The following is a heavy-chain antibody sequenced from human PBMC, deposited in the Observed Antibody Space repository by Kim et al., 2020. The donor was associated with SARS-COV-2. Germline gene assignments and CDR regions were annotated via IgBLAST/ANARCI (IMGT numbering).Heavy chain of an antibody. CDR1: GFTFNKAW. V-gene: IGHV3-15*01. CDR3: TTGLSVGDSDAFDI. CDR2: ITSKTDGGTT. D-gene: IGHD4-17*01. J-gene: IGHJ3*02. Sequence: GGSLRLSCAASGFTFNKAWMTWVRQAPGKGLEWVGRITSKTDGGTTYYAAPVKGRFTISRDDSKNTLSLQMNSLETEDTAIYYCTTGLSVGDSDAFDIWGQGTMVTVSS.